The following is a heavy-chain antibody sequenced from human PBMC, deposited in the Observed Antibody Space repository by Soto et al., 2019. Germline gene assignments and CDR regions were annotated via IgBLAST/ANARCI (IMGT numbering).Heavy chain of an antibody. CDR3: ARRKFYAPDFDP. CDR1: RDTFNTYW. Sequence: GESLKISCKASRDTFNTYWIGWARQMPGKGPEWLGIIYPTDLDTVYNPSLQGRVTISVDRSVGTAYLQWNSLRASDTAIYYCARRKFYAPDFDPWGHGTLVTVSS. J-gene: IGHJ5*02. D-gene: IGHD3-16*01. V-gene: IGHV5-51*01. CDR2: IYPTDLDT.